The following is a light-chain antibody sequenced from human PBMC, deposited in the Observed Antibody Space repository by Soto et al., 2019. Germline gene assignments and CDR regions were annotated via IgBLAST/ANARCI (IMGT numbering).Light chain of an antibody. CDR1: QPVTSTF. CDR2: GTF. V-gene: IGKV3-20*01. CDR3: QQFDDSRLT. J-gene: IGKJ4*02. Sequence: IVLTQSPGTLSLSPGERATLSCRASQPVTSTFLSWYQQKAGQAPRLLIYGTFNRATGVPDRFIGGGSETDFTLSISRLEPEDSAVYHCQQFDDSRLTFGGGTKVDIK.